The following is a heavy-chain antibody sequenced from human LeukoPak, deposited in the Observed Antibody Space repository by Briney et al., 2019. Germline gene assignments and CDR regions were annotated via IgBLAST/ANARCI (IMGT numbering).Heavy chain of an antibody. Sequence: SETLSLTCTVSGGSISSYYWSWIRQPAGRGLEWIGRIYFSGSTNYNPSLKSRDTMSVDTSKNQFSLKLSSVTAADTAVYYCARSGYSSGPDYWGQGTLVTVSS. CDR2: IYFSGST. CDR3: ARSGYSSGPDY. D-gene: IGHD6-19*01. V-gene: IGHV4-4*07. J-gene: IGHJ4*02. CDR1: GGSISSYY.